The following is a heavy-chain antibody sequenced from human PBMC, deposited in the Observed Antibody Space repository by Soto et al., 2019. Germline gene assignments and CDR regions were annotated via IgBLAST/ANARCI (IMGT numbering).Heavy chain of an antibody. CDR2: ISGSGGST. D-gene: IGHD2-15*01. V-gene: IGHV3-23*01. Sequence: EVQLLESGGGLVQPGGSLRLSCAASGFTFSSYAMSWVRQAPGKGLEWVSAISGSGGSTYYADSVKGRFTISRDNSKNTLYLQMNGLRAGDTSVSYCARYPCSTDCWGQGTLVNVSA. CDR3: ARYPCSTDC. J-gene: IGHJ4*02. CDR1: GFTFSSYA.